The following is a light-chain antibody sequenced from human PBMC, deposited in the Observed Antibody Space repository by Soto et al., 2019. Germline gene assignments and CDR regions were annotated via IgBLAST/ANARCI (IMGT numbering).Light chain of an antibody. Sequence: QSVLTQPPSVSGAPVQRIIISCTGSSSNIGAGFDVHWYQHLPGTAPKLLVYDNDNRPSGLPARFSDSRSGTSASLAITSLQADDEAYYYCQSYDNSLSGVVFGGGTKLTVL. J-gene: IGLJ2*01. CDR1: SSNIGAGFD. CDR3: QSYDNSLSGVV. V-gene: IGLV1-40*01. CDR2: DND.